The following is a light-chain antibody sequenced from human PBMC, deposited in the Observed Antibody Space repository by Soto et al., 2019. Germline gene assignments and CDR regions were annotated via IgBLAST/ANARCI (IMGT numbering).Light chain of an antibody. Sequence: EFVLTQSPGTLSLSPGERATLSCRASQTVRNNYLAWYQQKPGQAPRLLIYDASSRATGIPDRFTGGGAGTGFTLTISRLEPEDFAVYYCQQYGSSPITFGQGTRLEIK. CDR2: DAS. J-gene: IGKJ5*01. CDR3: QQYGSSPIT. CDR1: QTVRNNY. V-gene: IGKV3-20*01.